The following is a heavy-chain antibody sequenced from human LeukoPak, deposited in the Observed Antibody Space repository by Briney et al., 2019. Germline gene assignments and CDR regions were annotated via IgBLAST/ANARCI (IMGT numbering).Heavy chain of an antibody. CDR1: GFTFSSYS. Sequence: GGSLRLSCAASGFTFSSYSMNWVRQAPGKGLEWVSYISSSSSTIYYADSVKGRFTISRDNAKNSLYLQMNSLRAEDTAVYYCARDGLQDYYYYYMDVWGKGTTVTVSS. CDR2: ISSSSSTI. J-gene: IGHJ6*03. V-gene: IGHV3-48*01. D-gene: IGHD5-24*01. CDR3: ARDGLQDYYYYYMDV.